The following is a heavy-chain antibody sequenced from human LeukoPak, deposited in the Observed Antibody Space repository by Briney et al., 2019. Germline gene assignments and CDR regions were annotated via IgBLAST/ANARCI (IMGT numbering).Heavy chain of an antibody. Sequence: SETLSLTCTVSGGSISSSSYYWGWIRQPPGKGLEWIGSIYYSGSTYYNPSLKSRVTISVDTSKNQFSLKLSSVTAADTAVYYCARERSLVVAAIDYWGQGTLVTVSS. CDR3: ARERSLVVAAIDY. D-gene: IGHD2-15*01. CDR1: GGSISSSSYY. CDR2: IYYSGST. J-gene: IGHJ4*02. V-gene: IGHV4-39*07.